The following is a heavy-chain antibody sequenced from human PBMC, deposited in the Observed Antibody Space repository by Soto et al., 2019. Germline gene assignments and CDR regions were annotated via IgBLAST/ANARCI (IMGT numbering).Heavy chain of an antibody. CDR1: GGTFSSYA. J-gene: IGHJ2*01. V-gene: IGHV1-69*13. D-gene: IGHD3-22*01. CDR3: ARGYYDSSGYGGFDL. CDR2: IIPIFGTA. Sequence: ASVKVSCKASGGTFSSYAISWVRQAPGQGLEWMGGIIPIFGTANYAQKFQGRVTITADESTSTAYMELSSLRSEDTAVYYCARGYYDSSGYGGFDLWGRGTLVTVSS.